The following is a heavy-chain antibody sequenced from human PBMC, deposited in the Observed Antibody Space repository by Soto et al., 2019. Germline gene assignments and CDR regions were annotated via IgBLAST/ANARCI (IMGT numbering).Heavy chain of an antibody. CDR3: VRVGVGIGNHFDS. J-gene: IGHJ4*02. D-gene: IGHD1-26*01. Sequence: LSLTCSVSNGSISGFYWTWIRQPPGKVLEWIGYIHYSGRTDYNPSLTSRATMSVDTSKNQFSLNLKSITAADTAVYYCVRVGVGIGNHFDSWGRGTLVTVSS. V-gene: IGHV4-59*12. CDR2: IHYSGRT. CDR1: NGSISGFY.